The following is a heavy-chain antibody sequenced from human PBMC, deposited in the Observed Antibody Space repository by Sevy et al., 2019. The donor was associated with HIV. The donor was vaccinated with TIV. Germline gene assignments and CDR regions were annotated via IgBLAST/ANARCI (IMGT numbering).Heavy chain of an antibody. CDR2: IYYSGST. CDR3: ATHEYADAPFLHY. D-gene: IGHD2-2*01. J-gene: IGHJ4*02. Sequence: SETLSLTCTVSGASISSYYWSWIRQPPGKEPVWIGYIYYSGSTDYNPSLRGRVGISLDTSKNQFSLKVYSVTAADTAVYYCATHEYADAPFLHYWGQGTLVTVSS. V-gene: IGHV4-59*01. CDR1: GASISSYY.